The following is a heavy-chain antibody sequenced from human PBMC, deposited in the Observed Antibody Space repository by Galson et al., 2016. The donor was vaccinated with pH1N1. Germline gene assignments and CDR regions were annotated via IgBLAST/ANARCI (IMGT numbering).Heavy chain of an antibody. CDR1: GFAFNYFA. CDR2: INGRGSST. CDR3: AKEGRWYGGNWFDP. Sequence: SLRLSCAASGFAFNYFAMTWVRQAPGKGLVWVSSINGRGSSTYYADSVKGRFTISRDNSRSTLYLQLSALTVDDTAVYYCAKEGRWYGGNWFDPWGQGTLVTGSS. J-gene: IGHJ5*02. D-gene: IGHD3-10*01. V-gene: IGHV3-23*01.